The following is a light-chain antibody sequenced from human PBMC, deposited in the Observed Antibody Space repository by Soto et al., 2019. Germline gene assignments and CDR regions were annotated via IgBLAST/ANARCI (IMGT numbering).Light chain of an antibody. V-gene: IGLV2-8*01. J-gene: IGLJ1*01. CDR3: SSHGGSNNFYV. CDR2: EVS. Sequence: QSVLTQPPSASGSPGQSVTISCTGTSSDIGAYNYVSWYQQHPGKAPKLMIFEVSKRPSGVPDRFSASKSGNTASQTVSGLQAEDEADYYCSSHGGSNNFYVFGTGTKVTVL. CDR1: SSDIGAYNY.